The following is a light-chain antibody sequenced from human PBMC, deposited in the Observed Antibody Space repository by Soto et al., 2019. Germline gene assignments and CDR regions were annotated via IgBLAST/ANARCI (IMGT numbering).Light chain of an antibody. V-gene: IGKV3-20*01. J-gene: IGKJ1*01. CDR1: QSVSSSS. CDR2: GAS. CDR3: QQYETYSPT. Sequence: EIVLTQSPGTLSLSPGESATLSCRASQSVSSSSLAWYQQKPGQAPRVXIYGASNRATGIPARFSGSGSGTEFTLTINSLKSDDFETYYCQQYETYSPTFGQGTKVDIK.